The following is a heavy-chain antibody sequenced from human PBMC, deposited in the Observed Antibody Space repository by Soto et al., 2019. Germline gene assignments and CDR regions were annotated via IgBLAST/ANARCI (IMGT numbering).Heavy chain of an antibody. J-gene: IGHJ4*02. D-gene: IGHD3-3*01. V-gene: IGHV3-30-3*01. Sequence: QVQLVESGGGVVQPGRSLRLSCAASGFTFSSYAMHWVRQAPGKGLEWVAVISYDGSNKYYADSVKGRFTISRDNSKNTLYLQMNSLRAEDTAVYYCARDGAGGVLRFLEWLFLFDYWGQGTLVTVSS. CDR2: ISYDGSNK. CDR3: ARDGAGGVLRFLEWLFLFDY. CDR1: GFTFSSYA.